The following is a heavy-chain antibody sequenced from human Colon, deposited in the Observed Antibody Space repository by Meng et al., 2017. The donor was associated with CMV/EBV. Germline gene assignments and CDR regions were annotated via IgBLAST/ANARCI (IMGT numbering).Heavy chain of an antibody. CDR2: VIPILSIA. Sequence: FRSYTISWVRQPPGQGLEWMGKVIPILSIANCAQKFRGRVTITADKSTSTAYMELSSLASEDTAEYYWARDADPYCSSTSCYRGVDYWGQGTLVTVSS. CDR3: ARDADPYCSSTSCYRGVDY. J-gene: IGHJ4*02. CDR1: FRSYT. V-gene: IGHV1-69*04. D-gene: IGHD2-2*01.